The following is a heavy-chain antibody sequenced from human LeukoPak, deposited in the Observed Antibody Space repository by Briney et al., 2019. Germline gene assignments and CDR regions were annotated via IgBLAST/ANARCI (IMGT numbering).Heavy chain of an antibody. Sequence: GESLKISCKDSGYSFTDYWIGWVRQMPGKGLEWMGIIHSADSNTKYSPSFQGQVTISADKSISTAYLQWSGLKASDTAMYYCAGARHGDYRWDYWGQGTLVTVSS. D-gene: IGHD4-17*01. CDR1: GYSFTDYW. V-gene: IGHV5-51*01. J-gene: IGHJ4*02. CDR3: AGARHGDYRWDY. CDR2: IHSADSNT.